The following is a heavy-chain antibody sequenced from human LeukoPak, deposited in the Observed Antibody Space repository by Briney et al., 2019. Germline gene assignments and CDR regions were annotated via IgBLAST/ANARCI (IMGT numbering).Heavy chain of an antibody. V-gene: IGHV4-39*01. CDR3: ASRTGQTGFSASYYTY. CDR1: GGPIRSSDYL. CDR2: IYFTGST. Sequence: SETLSLTCIVSGGPIRSSDYLWDWIRQPPGKGLEWIGSIYFTGSTYYKPSLKSRVTISVDTSKNQFSLRLSSVTAPDTAVYYCASRTGQTGFSASYYTYWGQGSLVTVSS. J-gene: IGHJ4*02. D-gene: IGHD4-11*01.